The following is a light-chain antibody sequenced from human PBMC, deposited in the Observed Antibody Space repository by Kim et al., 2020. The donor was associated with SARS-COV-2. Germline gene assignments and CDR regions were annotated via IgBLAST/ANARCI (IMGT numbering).Light chain of an antibody. CDR2: DVS. Sequence: QSITITCTGTSSHVGRYNYVSLYQQHPGKAPKLMIYDVSNRPPGVSYHFSGSKSGNTASLTISWLQSEDEADYYCSSYTSSSTVVFGGGTKLTVL. CDR1: SSHVGRYNY. V-gene: IGLV2-14*03. J-gene: IGLJ2*01. CDR3: SSYTSSSTVV.